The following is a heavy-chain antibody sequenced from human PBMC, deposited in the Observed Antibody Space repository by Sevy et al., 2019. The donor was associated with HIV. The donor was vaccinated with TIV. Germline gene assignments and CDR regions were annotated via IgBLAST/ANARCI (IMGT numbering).Heavy chain of an antibody. D-gene: IGHD1-26*01. Sequence: GGSLRLSCAASGFTFSSYAMSWVRQAPGKGLEWVSAISGSGGSTYYTDSAKGRFTISRDNSKNTLYLQMNRLRTEDTAVYYCAQGGAAGGSYYYFDYWGQGTLVTVSS. V-gene: IGHV3-23*01. J-gene: IGHJ4*02. CDR3: AQGGAAGGSYYYFDY. CDR1: GFTFSSYA. CDR2: ISGSGGST.